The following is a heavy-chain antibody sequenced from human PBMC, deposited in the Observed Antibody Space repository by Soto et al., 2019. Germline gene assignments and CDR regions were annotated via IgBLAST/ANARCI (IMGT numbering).Heavy chain of an antibody. J-gene: IGHJ3*01. Sequence: QAQLLQSGAEMKKPGASVKVSCKASGYTFINYFIHWVRQAPGQGLEWIGIVHPSRGTADYAQKLKGRVTMTTDMSTRTVYMDLSNLRSEDTAFYYCARPLIGNTVDLWGQGTTVIVSS. CDR2: VHPSRGTA. D-gene: IGHD1-7*01. CDR1: GYTFINYF. V-gene: IGHV1-46*01. CDR3: ARPLIGNTVDL.